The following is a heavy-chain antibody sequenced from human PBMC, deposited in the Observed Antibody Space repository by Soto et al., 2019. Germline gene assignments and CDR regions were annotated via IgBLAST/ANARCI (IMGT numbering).Heavy chain of an antibody. CDR2: IKQDGSEK. Sequence: GSLRLSCAASGFTFSAHWMSWVRQAPGKGLEWVASIKQDGSEKFSVDSVKGRFTISRDNAKNSLYLQMNSLRTEDTAVYYCARKYSGYELFPDYWGPGTLVTSPQ. CDR3: ARKYSGYELFPDY. D-gene: IGHD5-12*01. V-gene: IGHV3-7*01. CDR1: GFTFSAHW. J-gene: IGHJ4*02.